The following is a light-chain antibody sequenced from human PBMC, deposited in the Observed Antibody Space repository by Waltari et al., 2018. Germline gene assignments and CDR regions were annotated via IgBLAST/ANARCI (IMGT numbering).Light chain of an antibody. CDR1: SRDVGGSTY. V-gene: IGLV2-14*01. CDR2: EVS. J-gene: IGLJ3*02. CDR3: TSFTSSTTWV. Sequence: QSALTQPASVSGSPGQSIPISCTGTSRDVGGSTYVSWYHQHPGKAPKLLICEVSNRPSGVSNRFSGSKSGNTASLTISGLQAEDEADYYCTSFTSSTTWVFGGGTKLTVL.